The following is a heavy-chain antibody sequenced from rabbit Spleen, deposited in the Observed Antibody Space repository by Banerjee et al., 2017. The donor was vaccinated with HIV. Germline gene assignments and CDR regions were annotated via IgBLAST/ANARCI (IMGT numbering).Heavy chain of an antibody. J-gene: IGHJ4*01. CDR2: IYTGSSGST. CDR1: GFSFSSSYY. V-gene: IGHV1S40*01. Sequence: QSLEESGGDLVKPGASLTLTCTASGFSFSSSYYMCWVRQAPGKGLEWIACIYTGSSGSTYYASWAKGRFTISKTSSTTVTLQMTSLTAADTATYFCARSFTGGVDYGGAVFTLWGPGTLVTVS. CDR3: ARSFTGGVDYGGAVFTL. D-gene: IGHD2-1*01.